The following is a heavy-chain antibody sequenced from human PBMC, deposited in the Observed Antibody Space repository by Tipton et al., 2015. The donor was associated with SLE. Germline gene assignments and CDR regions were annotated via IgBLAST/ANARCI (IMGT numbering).Heavy chain of an antibody. Sequence: TLSLTCAVYGGTSRDYFWSWIRQPPGKGLEWIGEVSHRGTTNYNPSLDSRVTISLDRFNNQFTLKMTSVTAADTAVYYCARGISARGVIIIYYFDYWGQGTLVTVSS. D-gene: IGHD3-10*01. V-gene: IGHV4-34*01. CDR2: VSHRGTT. CDR3: ARGISARGVIIIYYFDY. J-gene: IGHJ4*02. CDR1: GGTSRDYF.